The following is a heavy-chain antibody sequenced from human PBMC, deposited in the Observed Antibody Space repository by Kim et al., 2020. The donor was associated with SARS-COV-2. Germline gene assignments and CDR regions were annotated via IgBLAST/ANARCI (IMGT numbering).Heavy chain of an antibody. Sequence: GESLKISCKGSGYSFTSFWITWVRQMPGKGLEWMGRIDPSDSETHYSPSFRGHVTISVDKSISTAYLQWSSLEASDTAMYFCGRPRGYSYPETVDYWGQGTLVSVSS. D-gene: IGHD5-18*01. CDR1: GYSFTSFW. V-gene: IGHV5-10-1*01. J-gene: IGHJ4*02. CDR3: GRPRGYSYPETVDY. CDR2: IDPSDSET.